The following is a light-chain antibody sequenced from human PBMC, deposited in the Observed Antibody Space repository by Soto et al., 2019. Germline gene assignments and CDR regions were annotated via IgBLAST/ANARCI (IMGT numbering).Light chain of an antibody. CDR2: LNRDGSH. V-gene: IGLV4-69*01. Sequence: QAVVTQSPSASASLGASVKLTCTLSSGHSSYAIAWHQQQPEKGPRYLMTLNRDGSHSKGDGIPDRFSGSSSGAERYLTISSLQSADEADYYCQTWGTGTWVFGGGTQLTVL. CDR1: SGHSSYA. J-gene: IGLJ3*02. CDR3: QTWGTGTWV.